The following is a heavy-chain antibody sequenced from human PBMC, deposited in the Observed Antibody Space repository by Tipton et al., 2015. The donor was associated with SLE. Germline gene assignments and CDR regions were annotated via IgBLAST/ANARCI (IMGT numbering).Heavy chain of an antibody. V-gene: IGHV4-4*07. CDR1: GGSISSYY. D-gene: IGHD3-22*01. CDR3: ARGGYSDNSGSYYAFHV. J-gene: IGHJ3*01. Sequence: TLSLTCTVFGGSISSYYWSWIRQPAGKGLEWIGHIHDGGITNYNTSLKSRVTISGDTSKNQLSLELSSVSAADTAVYYFARGGYSDNSGSYYAFHVWGQGTTVILSS. CDR2: IHDGGIT.